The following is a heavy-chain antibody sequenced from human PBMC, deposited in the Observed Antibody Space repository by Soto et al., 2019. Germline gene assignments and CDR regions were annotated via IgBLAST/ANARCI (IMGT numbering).Heavy chain of an antibody. Sequence: PSETLSLTCTVSGGSISSGGYYWSWIRQHPGKGLEWIGYIYYSGSTYYNPSLKSRVTISVDTSKNQFSLKLSSVTAADTAVYYCARGKIAAAGSVGFDSGIDPWGQGTLVTVSS. CDR3: ARGKIAAAGSVGFDSGIDP. J-gene: IGHJ5*02. CDR2: IYYSGST. CDR1: GGSISSGGYY. V-gene: IGHV4-31*03. D-gene: IGHD6-13*01.